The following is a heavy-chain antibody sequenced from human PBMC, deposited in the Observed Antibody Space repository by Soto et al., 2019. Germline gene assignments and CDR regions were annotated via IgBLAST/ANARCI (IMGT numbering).Heavy chain of an antibody. D-gene: IGHD1-26*01. Sequence: EVRLVESGGGLVKPGGSLRLSCAASGFTFSNVWMSWVGQAPGKGLEWVGRVKSKSDGATTDYAAPVKGRFTVSRDDSQNTLSLQMDSLKIEDTAVYFCTTAAGGMWGADYWGQGTPVTVSS. V-gene: IGHV3-15*01. CDR3: TTAAGGMWGADY. CDR1: GFTFSNVW. J-gene: IGHJ4*02. CDR2: VKSKSDGATT.